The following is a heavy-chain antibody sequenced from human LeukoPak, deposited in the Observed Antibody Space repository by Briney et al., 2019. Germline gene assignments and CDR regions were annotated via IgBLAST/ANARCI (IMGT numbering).Heavy chain of an antibody. D-gene: IGHD6-6*01. CDR3: ARESSSIAAPARFDS. Sequence: GASVKVSCKASGYTFTSYGISWVRQAPGQGLEWMGWISAYNGNTNYAQKLQGRVTMTTDTSTSTAYMELRSLRSDATAVYYCARESSSIAAPARFDSWGQGTLVTVSS. CDR1: GYTFTSYG. J-gene: IGHJ4*02. V-gene: IGHV1-18*01. CDR2: ISAYNGNT.